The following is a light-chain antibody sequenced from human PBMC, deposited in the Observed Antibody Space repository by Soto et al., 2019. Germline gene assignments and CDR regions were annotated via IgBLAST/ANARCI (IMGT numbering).Light chain of an antibody. J-gene: IGKJ1*01. CDR2: GAS. V-gene: IGKV3-15*01. Sequence: ELVMAQSPATLSVSPGERATLSCRASQSVSSNLAWYQQKPGQAPRLLIYGASTRATGIPARFSGSGSGTEFTLTISSLQPEDFAVYYCQQYNNWPPRTFGQGTKVDI. CDR1: QSVSSN. CDR3: QQYNNWPPRT.